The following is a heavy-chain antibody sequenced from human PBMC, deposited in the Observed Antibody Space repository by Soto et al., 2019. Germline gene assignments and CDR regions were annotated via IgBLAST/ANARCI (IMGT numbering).Heavy chain of an antibody. CDR1: GFIFSSYG. D-gene: IGHD2-15*01. CDR3: AKEVHCGGGSCAWSEGFDY. J-gene: IGHJ4*02. CDR2: ISYEGSHT. Sequence: QVQLVESGGGVVQPGRSLRLSCAASGFIFSSYGMHWVRQAPGKGLEWVAVISYEGSHTYYADSVKGRFTITRDNSKNTLYLQMYVLRPEDTAVYYCAKEVHCGGGSCAWSEGFDYWGEGTLLTVSS. V-gene: IGHV3-30*18.